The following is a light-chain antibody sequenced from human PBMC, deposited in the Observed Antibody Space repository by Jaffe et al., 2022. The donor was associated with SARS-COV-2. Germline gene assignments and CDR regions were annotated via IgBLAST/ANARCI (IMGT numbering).Light chain of an antibody. V-gene: IGKV1-5*03. J-gene: IGKJ1*01. Sequence: DIQMTQSPSTLSASVGDRVTITCRASQSINIWLAWYQQKPGKAPKLLIYKASSLEGGVPSRFSGIGSGAEFTLTISSLQPDDLASYYCQQYDSYPWTFGQGTKVEIK. CDR3: QQYDSYPWT. CDR2: KAS. CDR1: QSINIW.